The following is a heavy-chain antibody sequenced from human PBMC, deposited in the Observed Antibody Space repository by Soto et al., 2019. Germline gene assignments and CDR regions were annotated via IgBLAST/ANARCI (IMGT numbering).Heavy chain of an antibody. CDR2: ISTYNGNT. CDR1: GYTFTSYG. D-gene: IGHD3-22*01. J-gene: IGHJ5*02. CDR3: ARAKVLITPNWFDP. Sequence: GASVKVSCKASGYTFTSYGITWVRQAPGQGLEYLGWISTYNGNTDFAQKVQNRVTFTTDTSTNTAYMELRSLRPDDTAVYYCARAKVLITPNWFDPWGQGTLVTVYS. V-gene: IGHV1-18*01.